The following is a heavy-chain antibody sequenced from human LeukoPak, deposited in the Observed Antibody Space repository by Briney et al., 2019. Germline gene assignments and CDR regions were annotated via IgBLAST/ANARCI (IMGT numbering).Heavy chain of an antibody. V-gene: IGHV4-59*01. CDR2: IYYSGST. J-gene: IGHJ4*02. CDR3: ARGSVEYCSGGSCYFDY. CDR1: GGSISSYY. Sequence: SETLSLTCTVSGGSISSYYWSWIRQPPGEGLEWIGYIYYSGSTNYNPSLKSRVPISVDTSKNQFSLKLSSVTAADTAVYYCARGSVEYCSGGSCYFDYWGQGTLVTVSS. D-gene: IGHD2-15*01.